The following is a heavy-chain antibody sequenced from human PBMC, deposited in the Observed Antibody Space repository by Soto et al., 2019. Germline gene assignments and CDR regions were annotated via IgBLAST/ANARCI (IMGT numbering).Heavy chain of an antibody. D-gene: IGHD6-19*01. V-gene: IGHV1-3*01. CDR2: INAGNGNT. CDR1: GYTFTSYA. J-gene: IGHJ1*01. Sequence: ASVKVSCKASGYTFTSYAMHWVRQAHGQRLEWMGWINAGNGNTKYSQKFQGRVTITRDTSASTAYMELSSLRSEDTAVYYCARELAVAGTPAAEYFQHWGQGTLVTVSS. CDR3: ARELAVAGTPAAEYFQH.